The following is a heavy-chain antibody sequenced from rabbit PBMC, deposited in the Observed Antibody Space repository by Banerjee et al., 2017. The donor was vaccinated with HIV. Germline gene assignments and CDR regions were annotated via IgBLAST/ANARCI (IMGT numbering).Heavy chain of an antibody. CDR2: IYAGGSGST. D-gene: IGHD4-1*01. J-gene: IGHJ4*01. V-gene: IGHV1S40*01. Sequence: LEESGGDLVKPGASLTLTCKASGFSYSGGYDMCWVRPAPGKGLEWIACIYAGGSGSTHYASWAKGRFPISKTSSTTVTLQMTSLTAADTASYFCARDLAGVIGWNFGLWGQGTLVTVS. CDR1: GFSYSGGYD. CDR3: ARDLAGVIGWNFGL.